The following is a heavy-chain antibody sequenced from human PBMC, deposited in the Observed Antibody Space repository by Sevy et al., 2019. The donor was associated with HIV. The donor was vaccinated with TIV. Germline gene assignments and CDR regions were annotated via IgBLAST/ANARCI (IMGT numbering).Heavy chain of an antibody. Sequence: GGSLRLSCTASGFTFGDYAMNWFRQAPGKGLECVGFIRTKAYGGTTEYAASVKGRFTISRDDSKSIAYLQMNSLKTEDTAVYYCTRGRYTYVPFDYWGQGTLVTVSS. D-gene: IGHD3-10*02. CDR2: IRTKAYGGTT. J-gene: IGHJ4*02. V-gene: IGHV3-49*03. CDR3: TRGRYTYVPFDY. CDR1: GFTFGDYA.